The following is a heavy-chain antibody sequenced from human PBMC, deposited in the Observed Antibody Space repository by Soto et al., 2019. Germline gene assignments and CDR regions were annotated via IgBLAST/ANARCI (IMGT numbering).Heavy chain of an antibody. V-gene: IGHV3-48*04. J-gene: IGHJ3*02. CDR2: IGSTGSVT. D-gene: IGHD2-2*01. CDR3: SRDRPASGPAYAVDS. CDR1: GFTFSADS. Sequence: EVQLVESGGALVQPGGSLRLSCAASGFTFSADSMNWVRQAPGKGLEWVSFIGSTGSVTHYADSLMGRSTISRDNARNYLYRQIDSRGAEDPAVYHCSRDRPASGPAYAVDSWGQGTMVTVSS.